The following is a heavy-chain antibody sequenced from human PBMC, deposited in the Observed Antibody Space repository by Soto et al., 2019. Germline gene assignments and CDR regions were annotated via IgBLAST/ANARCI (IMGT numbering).Heavy chain of an antibody. Sequence: SVKGSCKASGCAFTSDYMRWVRQAPGQGLEWMGIINPSGGSTSYAQKFQGRVTMTRDTSTSTVYMELSSLRSEDTAVYYCARDSLTTVVTHHYYYGMDVWGQGTTVTVSS. V-gene: IGHV1-46*01. CDR3: ARDSLTTVVTHHYYYGMDV. D-gene: IGHD4-17*01. CDR1: GCAFTSDY. J-gene: IGHJ6*02. CDR2: INPSGGST.